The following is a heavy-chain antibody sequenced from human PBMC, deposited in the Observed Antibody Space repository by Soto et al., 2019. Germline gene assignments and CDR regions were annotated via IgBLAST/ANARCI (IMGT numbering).Heavy chain of an antibody. CDR3: ARDYYDYIWGSYRYPRSSYFDY. CDR1: GFTFSSYG. CDR2: IWYDGSNK. J-gene: IGHJ4*02. V-gene: IGHV3-33*01. Sequence: QVQLVESGGGVVQPGRSLRLSCAASGFTFSSYGMHWVRQAPGKGLEWVAVIWYDGSNKYYADSVKGRFTISRDNSKNTLYLQMNSLRAEDTAVYYCARDYYDYIWGSYRYPRSSYFDYWGQGTLVTVSS. D-gene: IGHD3-16*02.